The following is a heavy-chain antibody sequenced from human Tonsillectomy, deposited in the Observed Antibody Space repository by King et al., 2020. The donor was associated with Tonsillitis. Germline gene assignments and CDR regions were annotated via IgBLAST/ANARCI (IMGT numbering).Heavy chain of an antibody. Sequence: VQLVESGGGLVQPGGSLRLSCAASGLTFSSFGMSWVRQAPGKGLEWVSSISVIVGSTNYADAVKGRLTISRDNSRHTLYLQKNSLRAEDTAVYYCAKGDVSRDWGQGTLVTVSS. D-gene: IGHD3-10*02. CDR1: GLTFSSFG. CDR2: ISVIVGST. J-gene: IGHJ4*02. CDR3: AKGDVSRD. V-gene: IGHV3-23*04.